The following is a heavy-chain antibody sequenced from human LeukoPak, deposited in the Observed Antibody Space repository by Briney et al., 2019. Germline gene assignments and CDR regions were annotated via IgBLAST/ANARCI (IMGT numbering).Heavy chain of an antibody. J-gene: IGHJ4*02. Sequence: NPSETLSLTCTVAGGSIRSYYWSWIRQPAGKGLGWIGRIYTSGSTNYNPSLESRVTMSVDTSKNQFSLRLSSVTAADTAVYYCARDPGYYGSGSRGAFDYWGQGTLVTVSS. CDR3: ARDPGYYGSGSRGAFDY. CDR1: GGSIRSYY. V-gene: IGHV4-4*07. CDR2: IYTSGST. D-gene: IGHD3-10*01.